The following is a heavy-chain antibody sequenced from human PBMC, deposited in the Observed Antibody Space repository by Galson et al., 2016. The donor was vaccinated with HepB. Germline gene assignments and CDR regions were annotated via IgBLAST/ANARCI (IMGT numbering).Heavy chain of an antibody. V-gene: IGHV3-7*05. Sequence: SLRLSCAASGFTFNSYWMAWVRQAPGKGLEWVANIKQDGSEKYYVDSVEGRFTISRGNAKNSLYLQMNSLRVEDTAVYYCACPTGGNWTDYWGQGTLATVSS. CDR2: IKQDGSEK. CDR1: GFTFNSYW. D-gene: IGHD1-1*01. J-gene: IGHJ4*02. CDR3: ACPTGGNWTDY.